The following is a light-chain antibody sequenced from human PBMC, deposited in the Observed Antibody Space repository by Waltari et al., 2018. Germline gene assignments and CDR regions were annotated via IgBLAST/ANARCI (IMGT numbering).Light chain of an antibody. CDR3: RQDYTYPLT. CDR1: QDIKND. CDR2: AAS. Sequence: AIQMTQSPSSLSASVGDRVTITCRASQDIKNDLGWYQKKPDTAPKFLIHAASSLQSAVPSRFSGGGSGTNFTLTISSLQPEDFATYYCRQDYTYPLTFGGGTKVEIK. V-gene: IGKV1-6*02. J-gene: IGKJ4*01.